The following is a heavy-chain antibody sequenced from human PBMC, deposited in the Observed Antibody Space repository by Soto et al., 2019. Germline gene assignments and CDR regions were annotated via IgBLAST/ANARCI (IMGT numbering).Heavy chain of an antibody. D-gene: IGHD5-18*01. CDR3: VKQDGYSYAFDI. CDR2: ISSNGGST. J-gene: IGHJ3*02. Sequence: EVQLVESGGGLVQPGGSLRLPCSASGFTFSSYAMHWVRQAPGKGLEYVSAISSNGGSTYYADSVKGRFTISRDNSKNTLYLQMSSLRAEDTAVYYCVKQDGYSYAFDIWGQGTMVTVSS. CDR1: GFTFSSYA. V-gene: IGHV3-64D*06.